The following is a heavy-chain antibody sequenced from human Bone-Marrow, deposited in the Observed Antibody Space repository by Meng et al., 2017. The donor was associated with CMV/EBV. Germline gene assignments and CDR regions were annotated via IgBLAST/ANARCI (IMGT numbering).Heavy chain of an antibody. CDR3: ARGERGYSYGFYYYYGMDV. V-gene: IGHV3-7*01. CDR1: GFTFSSYS. D-gene: IGHD5-18*01. J-gene: IGHJ6*02. Sequence: GESLKISCAASGFTFSSYSMNWVRQAPGKGLEWVANIKQDGSEKYYVDSVKGRFTISRDNAKNSLYLQMNSLRAEDTAVYYCARGERGYSYGFYYYYGMDVWGQGTTATVSS. CDR2: IKQDGSEK.